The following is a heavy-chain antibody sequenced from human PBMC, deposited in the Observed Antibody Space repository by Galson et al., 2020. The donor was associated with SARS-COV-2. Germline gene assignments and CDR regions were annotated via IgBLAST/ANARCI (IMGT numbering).Heavy chain of an antibody. V-gene: IGHV3-20*04. J-gene: IGHJ4*02. D-gene: IGHD3-22*01. CDR3: ARAQFYFDSTTYLTAANYFDY. CDR1: GFTFEAYG. Sequence: GGSLRLSCAASGFTFEAYGMSWVRQAPGKGLEWVSGINWNGDSTGYADSVKGRFTISRDNAKNSLYLQMNSLRAEDTAFYYCARAQFYFDSTTYLTAANYFDYWGQGTLVTVSS. CDR2: INWNGDST.